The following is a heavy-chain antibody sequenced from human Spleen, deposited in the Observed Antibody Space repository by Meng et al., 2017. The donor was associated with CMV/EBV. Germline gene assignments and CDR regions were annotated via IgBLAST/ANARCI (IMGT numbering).Heavy chain of an antibody. V-gene: IGHV3-7*01. CDR3: FMSPGH. J-gene: IGHJ4*02. Sequence: GGSLRLSCTISGITVSTNDMTWVRQAPGKGLEWVANINQDGSETFYVDSVKGRFTVSKDNAKNSLYLQMNSLRVEDSGVYYCFMSPGHWGQGALVTVSS. D-gene: IGHD3-10*02. CDR1: GITVSTND. CDR2: INQDGSET.